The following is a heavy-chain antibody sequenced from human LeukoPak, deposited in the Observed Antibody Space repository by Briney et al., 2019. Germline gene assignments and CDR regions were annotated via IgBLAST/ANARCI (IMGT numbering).Heavy chain of an antibody. CDR3: ARDHIVVVTAIEYYYYGMDV. D-gene: IGHD2-21*02. V-gene: IGHV4-34*01. Sequence: SETLSLTCAVYGGSFSVYYWSWIRQPPGKGLEWIGEINHSGSTNYNPSLKSRVTISVDTSKNQFSLKLSSVTAADTAVYYCARDHIVVVTAIEYYYYGMDVWGQGTTVTVSS. CDR2: INHSGST. CDR1: GGSFSVYY. J-gene: IGHJ6*02.